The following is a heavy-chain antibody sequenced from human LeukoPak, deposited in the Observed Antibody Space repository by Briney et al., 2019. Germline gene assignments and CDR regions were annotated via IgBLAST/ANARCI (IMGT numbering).Heavy chain of an antibody. Sequence: GGSLRLSCAASGFTFSSSWMGWVRQTPGKGLEWVANIKQDGSEKYYVDSVKGRFTISRDNAKNSLYLQMNSLRAEDTAVYYCARTGIAVAYYYWGQGTLVTVSS. J-gene: IGHJ4*02. CDR3: ARTGIAVAYYY. V-gene: IGHV3-7*01. D-gene: IGHD6-19*01. CDR2: IKQDGSEK. CDR1: GFTFSSSW.